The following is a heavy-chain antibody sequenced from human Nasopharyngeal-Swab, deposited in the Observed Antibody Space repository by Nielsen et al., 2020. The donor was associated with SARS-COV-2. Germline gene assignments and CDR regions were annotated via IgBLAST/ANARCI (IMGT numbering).Heavy chain of an antibody. D-gene: IGHD4-23*01. Sequence: SETLSLTCTVSGDSISSGGYLWSWIRQHPGKGLEWIGHIFYSGSTSYNPSLKSRLTISLDTSKNQFSLKLSSVTAADTAVYYCARVDDYGGLLDYWGQGTLVTVSS. CDR1: GDSISSGGYL. V-gene: IGHV4-31*03. CDR3: ARVDDYGGLLDY. J-gene: IGHJ4*02. CDR2: IFYSGST.